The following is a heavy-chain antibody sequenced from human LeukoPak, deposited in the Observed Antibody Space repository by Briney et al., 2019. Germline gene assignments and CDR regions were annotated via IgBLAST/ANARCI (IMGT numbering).Heavy chain of an antibody. Sequence: PGGSLRLSCAASGFTVSSNYMSWVRQAPGKGLEWVSVIYSGGSTYYADSVKGRFTISRDNSKNTLYLQMNSLRAEDTAVYYCAREAKGDYSTSDYWGQGTLVTVSS. V-gene: IGHV3-66*01. CDR1: GFTVSSNY. CDR2: IYSGGST. J-gene: IGHJ4*02. CDR3: AREAKGDYSTSDY. D-gene: IGHD4-4*01.